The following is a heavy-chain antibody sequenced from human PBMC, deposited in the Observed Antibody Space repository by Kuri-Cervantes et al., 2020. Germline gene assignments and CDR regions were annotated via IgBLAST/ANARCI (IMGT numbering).Heavy chain of an antibody. CDR3: ARDLPPSS. CDR2: ISSSGSTI. Sequence: GGSLRLSCAASGFTLSSYSMHWVRQAPGKGLEWVSYISSSGSTIYYTDSVKGRFTISRDNAKNSLYLQMNSLRAEDTAVYSCARDLPPSSWGQGTLVTVSS. CDR1: GFTLSSYS. V-gene: IGHV3-48*03. J-gene: IGHJ5*02.